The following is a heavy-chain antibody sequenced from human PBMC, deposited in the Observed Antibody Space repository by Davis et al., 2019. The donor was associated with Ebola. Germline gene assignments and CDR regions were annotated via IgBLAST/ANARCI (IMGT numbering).Heavy chain of an antibody. Sequence: PGGSLRLSCATSGITFRSYWMSWVRQAPGKGLEWVANIKPDGSETSYADSVKGRFTTSRDNAKNSLYLEINSLRAEDTAVYYCARDGEAFDSSGAYEVPFDYWGQGTLVTVSS. CDR3: ARDGEAFDSSGAYEVPFDY. J-gene: IGHJ4*02. V-gene: IGHV3-7*01. CDR1: GITFRSYW. D-gene: IGHD3-22*01. CDR2: IKPDGSET.